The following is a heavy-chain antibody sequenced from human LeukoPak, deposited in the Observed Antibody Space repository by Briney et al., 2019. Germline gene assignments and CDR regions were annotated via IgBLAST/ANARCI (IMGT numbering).Heavy chain of an antibody. J-gene: IGHJ4*02. V-gene: IGHV3-21*01. D-gene: IGHD6-13*01. CDR1: GFTFSSYS. CDR2: ISSSSSYI. Sequence: PGGALRLSCAAYGFTFSSYSMNWVRQAPRKGLEGVSSISSSSSYIYYADSVKGRFTISRDNAKNSLYLQMNSLRAEDTAVYYCARGLGTAAGTNYWGQGTLVTVSS. CDR3: ARGLGTAAGTNY.